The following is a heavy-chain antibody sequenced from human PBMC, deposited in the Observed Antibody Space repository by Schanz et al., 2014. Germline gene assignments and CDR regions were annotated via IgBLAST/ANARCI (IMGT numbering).Heavy chain of an antibody. Sequence: QVQLVQSGGEVKKPGASVKVSCKASGYTFTSYSIHWVRQAPGQGLEWMGWINVGNGNMKYSQKFQGRVTITRDTSTSTAYMDLRSLRSDDTAVYCCARGGYSSGWYDRDIAHFDYWGQGTLVTVSS. CDR3: ARGGYSSGWYDRDIAHFDY. V-gene: IGHV1-3*01. CDR1: GYTFTSYS. CDR2: INVGNGNM. D-gene: IGHD6-19*01. J-gene: IGHJ4*02.